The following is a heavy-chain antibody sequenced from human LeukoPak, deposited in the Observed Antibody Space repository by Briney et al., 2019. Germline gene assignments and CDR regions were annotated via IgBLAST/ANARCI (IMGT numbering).Heavy chain of an antibody. J-gene: IGHJ3*02. Sequence: PGGSLRLSXAASGFTFSSYWMSWVRQSPGKGLEWLANIKQDGSEKYYVDSVKGRFTISRDNAKNSLYLQMNSLRAEDTAVYYCARDLPEGAFDIWGQGTMVTVSS. V-gene: IGHV3-7*01. CDR1: GFTFSSYW. CDR2: IKQDGSEK. CDR3: ARDLPEGAFDI.